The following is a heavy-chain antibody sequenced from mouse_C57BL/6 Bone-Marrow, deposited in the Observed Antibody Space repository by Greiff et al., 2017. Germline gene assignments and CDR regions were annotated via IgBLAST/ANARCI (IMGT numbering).Heavy chain of an antibody. CDR3: TASYGSSDWYFDV. D-gene: IGHD1-1*01. CDR1: GFNIKDYY. J-gene: IGHJ1*03. CDR2: IDPEDGDT. Sequence: EVQLQQSGAELVRPGASVKLSCTASGFNIKDYYMHWVKQRPEQGLEWIGRIDPEDGDTEYAPQFQGKATMTADTSSNTAYLQLSSLTSEDTAVYYCTASYGSSDWYFDVWGTGTAVTVSS. V-gene: IGHV14-1*01.